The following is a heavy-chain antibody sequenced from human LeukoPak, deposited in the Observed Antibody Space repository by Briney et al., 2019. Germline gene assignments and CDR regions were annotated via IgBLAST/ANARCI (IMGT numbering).Heavy chain of an antibody. V-gene: IGHV3-30*18. J-gene: IGHJ4*02. CDR1: GFTFSSYG. D-gene: IGHD3-9*01. CDR2: ISYDGSNK. CDR3: AKGDVTGYYYGAFDY. Sequence: PGRSLRLSCAASGFTFSSYGMHWVHQAPGKGLEWVAVISYDGSNKYYADSVKGRFTISRDNSKNTLYLQMNSLRAEDTAVYYCAKGDVTGYYYGAFDYWGQGTLVTVSS.